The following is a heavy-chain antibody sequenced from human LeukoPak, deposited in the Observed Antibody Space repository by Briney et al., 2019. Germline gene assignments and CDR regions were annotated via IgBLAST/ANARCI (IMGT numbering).Heavy chain of an antibody. D-gene: IGHD4-17*01. CDR3: ARHGPVTRNYFDY. CDR1: GGSISSYY. V-gene: IGHV4-59*08. Sequence: SETLSLTCTVSGGSISSYYWSWIRQPPGKGLEWIGYIYYSGSTNYNPSLKSRVTISVDTSKNQFSLKLSSVTAADTAVYYCARHGPVTRNYFDYWGQGTLVTVSS. CDR2: IYYSGST. J-gene: IGHJ4*02.